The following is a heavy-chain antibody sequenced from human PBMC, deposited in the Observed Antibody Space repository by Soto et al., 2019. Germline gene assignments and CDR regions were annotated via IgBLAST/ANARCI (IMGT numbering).Heavy chain of an antibody. D-gene: IGHD1-1*01. J-gene: IGHJ4*02. CDR3: ARDPWKILRPEYYFDY. V-gene: IGHV3-48*01. CDR2: ISSSSSTI. CDR1: GFTFSSYS. Sequence: GGSLRLSCAASGFTFSSYSMNWVRQAPGKGLEWVSYISSSSSTIYYADSVKGRFTISRDNAKNSLYLQMNSLRAEDTAVYYCARDPWKILRPEYYFDYWGQGPLVTVSS.